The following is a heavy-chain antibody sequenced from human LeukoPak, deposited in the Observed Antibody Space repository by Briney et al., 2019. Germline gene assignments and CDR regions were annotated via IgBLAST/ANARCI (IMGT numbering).Heavy chain of an antibody. V-gene: IGHV3-30*02. CDR3: AIEIGLAVGASPFDY. J-gene: IGHJ4*02. D-gene: IGHD1-26*01. CDR2: IASHGNNNKNYAGNSQ. Sequence: GGSLRLSCAASGFTFSNFGMHWVRQPPGKGLEWVAFIASHGNNNKNYAGNSQYYADSVKCRLTISRDNSKNTLYLQMNSLRDEDTAVYYCAIEIGLAVGASPFDYWGQGTLVTVS. CDR1: GFTFSNFG.